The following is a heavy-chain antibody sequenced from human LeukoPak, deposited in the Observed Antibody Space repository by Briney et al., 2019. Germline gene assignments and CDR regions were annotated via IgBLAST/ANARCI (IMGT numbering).Heavy chain of an antibody. CDR2: ISGSDGST. CDR1: GFTFSSYA. CDR3: ASYRMGPLDAFDI. D-gene: IGHD2-15*01. Sequence: PGGSLRLSCAASGFTFSSYAMSWVRQAPGKGLEWVSAISGSDGSTYYADSVKGRFTISRDNSKNTLYLQMNSLRAEDTAVYYCASYRMGPLDAFDIWGQGTMVTVSS. J-gene: IGHJ3*02. V-gene: IGHV3-23*01.